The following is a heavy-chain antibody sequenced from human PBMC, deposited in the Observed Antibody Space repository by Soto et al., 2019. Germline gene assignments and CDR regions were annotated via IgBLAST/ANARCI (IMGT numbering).Heavy chain of an antibody. Sequence: GQALKLSCTGPGYAFTSYWIAWVRQVHGKGLEWRGISYPGDSDSTYSPSFQGQVTISGDKSITTACLQWSSLKASDTAIYYCARGVKRGSHFYGMDVWGKGTTVTVFS. V-gene: IGHV5-51*01. D-gene: IGHD1-26*01. CDR3: ARGVKRGSHFYGMDV. J-gene: IGHJ6*04. CDR1: GYAFTSYW. CDR2: SYPGDSDS.